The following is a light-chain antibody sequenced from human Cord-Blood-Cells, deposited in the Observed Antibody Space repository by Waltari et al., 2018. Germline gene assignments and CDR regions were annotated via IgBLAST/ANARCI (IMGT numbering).Light chain of an antibody. J-gene: IGKJ2*03. Sequence: DIQMTQSPSSLSASVHQTVTITCQASQDISNYFNWYQQKPGKAPKLLIYDASNLETGVPSRFSGSGSGTDFTVTISSLQPEDIATYYCLQDDNLPYSFGQGTNLEIK. V-gene: IGKV1-33*01. CDR1: QDISNY. CDR2: DAS. CDR3: LQDDNLPYS.